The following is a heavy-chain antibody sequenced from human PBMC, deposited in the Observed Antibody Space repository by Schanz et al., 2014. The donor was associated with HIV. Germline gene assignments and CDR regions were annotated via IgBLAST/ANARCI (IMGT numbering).Heavy chain of an antibody. J-gene: IGHJ6*02. CDR1: GFTFSSYG. D-gene: IGHD3-3*01. CDR3: TRGRFLERRGMDV. V-gene: IGHV3-33*01. CDR2: IWFDGRNK. Sequence: QVQLVESGGGVVQPGRSLRLSCAASGFTFSSYGMYWVRQAPGKGLGWEAVIWFDGRNKYYGDSVKGRFMISRDNSNNTLYLQMNSLRAEDTAVYFCTRGRFLERRGMDVWGQGTAVTVSS.